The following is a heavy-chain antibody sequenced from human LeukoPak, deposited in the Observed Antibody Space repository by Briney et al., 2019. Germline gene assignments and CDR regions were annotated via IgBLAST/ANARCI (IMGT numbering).Heavy chain of an antibody. J-gene: IGHJ3*02. CDR2: IYYIGST. Sequence: SETLSLTCTVSGGSISSYYWSWIRQPPGKGLEWIGYIYYIGSTNYNPSLKSRVTISVDTSKNQFSLKLSSVTAADTAVYYCARAVEGDYGDYGDGSTGFDIWGQGTMVTVSS. V-gene: IGHV4-59*01. D-gene: IGHD4-17*01. CDR1: GGSISSYY. CDR3: ARAVEGDYGDYGDGSTGFDI.